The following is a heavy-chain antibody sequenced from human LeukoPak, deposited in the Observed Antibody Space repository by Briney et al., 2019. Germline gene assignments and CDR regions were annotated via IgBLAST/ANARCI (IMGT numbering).Heavy chain of an antibody. D-gene: IGHD2-15*01. Sequence: PGGSLRLSCAASGFTFSSYAMNWVRQAPGKGLEWVASISGSGDTTYYAGSVKGRFTISRDNSKNTLYLQMNSLRAEDTAVYYCAKRGSCSGRSCSTNLDLDFWGQGTLVTVSS. V-gene: IGHV3-23*01. CDR2: ISGSGDTT. CDR3: AKRGSCSGRSCSTNLDLDF. CDR1: GFTFSSYA. J-gene: IGHJ4*02.